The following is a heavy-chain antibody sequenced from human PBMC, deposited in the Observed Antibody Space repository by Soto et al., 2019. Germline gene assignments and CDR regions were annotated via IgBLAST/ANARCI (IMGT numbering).Heavy chain of an antibody. V-gene: IGHV2-5*02. CDR2: IYWDDDQ. J-gene: IGHJ6*02. CDR3: AHHYVGYYGMDV. CDR1: GFSLTTSGVG. D-gene: IGHD3-16*01. Sequence: QITLKESGPPLVKPTQTLTLTCTFSGFSLTTSGVGVGWIRQPPGKALEWLGLIYWDDDQRYSPSLKSRLTITKDTSKNQVVLTMTNMDPVDTATYYCAHHYVGYYGMDVWGQGTTVTVSS.